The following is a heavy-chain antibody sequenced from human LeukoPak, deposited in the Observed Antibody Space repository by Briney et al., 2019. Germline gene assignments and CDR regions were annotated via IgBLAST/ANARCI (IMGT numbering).Heavy chain of an antibody. CDR2: IYHSGST. J-gene: IGHJ4*02. CDR1: GYSISSGYY. D-gene: IGHD6-19*01. CDR3: ARDREAVAGYDY. Sequence: SETLSLTCTVSGYSISSGYYWGWIRQPPGKGLEWIGSIYHSGSTYYNPSLKSRVTISVDTSKNQFSLKLSSVTAADTAVYYCARDREAVAGYDYWGQGTLVTVSS. V-gene: IGHV4-38-2*02.